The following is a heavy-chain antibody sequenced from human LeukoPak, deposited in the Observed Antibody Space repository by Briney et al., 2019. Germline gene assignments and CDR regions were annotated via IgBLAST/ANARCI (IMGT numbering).Heavy chain of an antibody. CDR3: ARGLLVSPTSYFDY. J-gene: IGHJ4*02. Sequence: GGSLRLSCAASGFTVSSNYMSWVRQAPGKGLEWVAVVSYENNKYYADSVKGRFTISRDNSKNTLYLQMDSPRAEDTAVYYCARGLLVSPTSYFDYWGQGTLVTVSS. CDR2: VSYENNK. D-gene: IGHD2/OR15-2a*01. V-gene: IGHV3-30-3*01. CDR1: GFTVSSNY.